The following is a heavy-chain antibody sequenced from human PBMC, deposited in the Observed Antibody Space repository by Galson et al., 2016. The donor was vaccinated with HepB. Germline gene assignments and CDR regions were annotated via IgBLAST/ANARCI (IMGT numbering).Heavy chain of an antibody. CDR3: ATGGVVATMDWFDP. CDR2: INPNSGGT. V-gene: IGHV1-2*02. D-gene: IGHD5-12*01. J-gene: IGHJ5*02. Sequence: SVKVSCKASGYTFTGYYMHWVRQDPGQGLEWMGWINPNSGGTNYAQKFQGRVTMTRDTSISTAYMELSRLRSDDTAVYYCATGGVVATMDWFDPWGQGTLVTVSS. CDR1: GYTFTGYY.